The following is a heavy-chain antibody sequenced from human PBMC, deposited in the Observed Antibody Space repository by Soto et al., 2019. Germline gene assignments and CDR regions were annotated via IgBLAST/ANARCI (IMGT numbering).Heavy chain of an antibody. D-gene: IGHD2-15*01. CDR2: LSWDRSTV. J-gene: IGHJ4*02. CDR3: AVSSPDIVVLPSSIYFTS. Sequence: GGSLRLSCVASGSSSDPFTMHWVRELPGKGLEWVAGLSWDRSTVAYADSVQGRFTISRDHAKNSVDLLMDGLRPDDTALYFCAVSSPDIVVLPSSIYFTSWGPGTQVTVSS. CDR1: GSSSDPFT. V-gene: IGHV3-9*02.